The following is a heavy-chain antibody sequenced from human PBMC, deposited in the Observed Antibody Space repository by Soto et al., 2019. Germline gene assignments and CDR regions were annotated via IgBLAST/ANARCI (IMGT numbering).Heavy chain of an antibody. CDR3: ARDAGREYSSSSACNYFDY. Sequence: ASVKVSCKASGYTFTSYGISWVRQAPGQGLEWMGWISAHNGNTNYAQKLQGRVTMTTDTSTSTAYMELRSLRSDDTAVYYCARDAGREYSSSSACNYFDYWGQGTLVTVSS. D-gene: IGHD6-6*01. CDR1: GYTFTSYG. CDR2: ISAHNGNT. J-gene: IGHJ4*02. V-gene: IGHV1-18*01.